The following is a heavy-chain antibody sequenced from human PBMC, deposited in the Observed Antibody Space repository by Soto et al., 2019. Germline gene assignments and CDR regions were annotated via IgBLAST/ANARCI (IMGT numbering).Heavy chain of an antibody. J-gene: IGHJ6*02. D-gene: IGHD3-10*01. CDR3: VRQGIGDLHGLVDV. V-gene: IGHV4-59*08. CDR1: SGPTSSHN. Sequence: QVQLQQSGPGLVKPSETLSLTCTVSSGPTSSHNWGWIRQPPGRGLEWIGYIYYTGSTSYNPSLTPXVXXSADTSTNHISLTLSSVPAADTAVYYCVRQGIGDLHGLVDVWGQGTTVSVSS. CDR2: IYYTGST.